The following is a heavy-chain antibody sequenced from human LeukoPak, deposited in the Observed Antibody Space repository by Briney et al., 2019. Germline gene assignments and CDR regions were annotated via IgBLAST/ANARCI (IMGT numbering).Heavy chain of an antibody. CDR3: VRVDHSLGKTYFDY. Sequence: PGGSLRLSCAASGFTFSTYSLNWVRQAPGKGLEWVSSISSSSSFIYYADSVKGRFTISRDNAKNALYLQMNSLRAEDTAVYYCVRVDHSLGKTYFDYWGQGTLVTVSS. CDR1: GFTFSTYS. J-gene: IGHJ4*02. D-gene: IGHD2-21*01. V-gene: IGHV3-21*01. CDR2: ISSSSSFI.